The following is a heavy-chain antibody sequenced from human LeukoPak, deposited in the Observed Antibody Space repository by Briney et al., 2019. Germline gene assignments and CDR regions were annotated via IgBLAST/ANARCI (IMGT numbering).Heavy chain of an antibody. CDR3: ARDAYSGYDFDY. D-gene: IGHD5-12*01. Sequence: SVKVSCKASGGTFSSYAISWVRQAPGQGLEWMGGIIPIFGTANYAQKFQGRVTITADESTSTAYMELSSLRSEDTAVYYCARDAYSGYDFDYWGQGTLVTVPS. J-gene: IGHJ4*02. CDR2: IIPIFGTA. V-gene: IGHV1-69*01. CDR1: GGTFSSYA.